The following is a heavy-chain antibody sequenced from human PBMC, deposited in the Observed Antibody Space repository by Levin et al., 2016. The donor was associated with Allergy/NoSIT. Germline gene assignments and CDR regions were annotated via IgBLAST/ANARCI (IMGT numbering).Heavy chain of an antibody. CDR3: ARALNTYYYGSGSYPNWFDP. CDR2: IYPGDSDT. J-gene: IGHJ5*02. D-gene: IGHD3-10*01. V-gene: IGHV5-51*01. Sequence: VRQMPGKGLEWMGIIYPGDSDTRYSPSFQGQVTISADKSISTAYLQWSSLKASDTAMYYCARALNTYYYGSGSYPNWFDPWGQGTLVTVSS.